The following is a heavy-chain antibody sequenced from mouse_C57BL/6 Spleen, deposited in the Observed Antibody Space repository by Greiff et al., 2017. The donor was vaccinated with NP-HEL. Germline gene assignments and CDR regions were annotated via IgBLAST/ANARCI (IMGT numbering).Heavy chain of an antibody. CDR3: ARDGDGYSFAY. D-gene: IGHD2-3*01. Sequence: VQLKESGPGLVKPSQSLSLTCSVTGYSITSGYYWNWIRQFPGNKLEWMGYISYDGSNNYNPSLKNRISITRDTSKNQFFLKLNSVTTEDTATYYCARDGDGYSFAYWGQGTLVTVSA. CDR1: GYSITSGYY. J-gene: IGHJ3*01. CDR2: ISYDGSN. V-gene: IGHV3-6*01.